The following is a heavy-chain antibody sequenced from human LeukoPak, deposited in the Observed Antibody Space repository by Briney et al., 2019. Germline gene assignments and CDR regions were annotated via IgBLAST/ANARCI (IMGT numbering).Heavy chain of an antibody. CDR1: GFIFSSYV. CDR3: ARGVEPLAANTLAY. V-gene: IGHV3-53*01. J-gene: IGHJ4*02. D-gene: IGHD1-14*01. CDR2: LYSDGNT. Sequence: GGSLRLSCAASGFIFSSYVMSWVRQAPGKGLEWVSVLYSDGNTKYADSVQGRFTISRDNSKNTLYLEMNSLSPDDTAVYYCARGVEPLAANTLAYWGQGTLVTVSS.